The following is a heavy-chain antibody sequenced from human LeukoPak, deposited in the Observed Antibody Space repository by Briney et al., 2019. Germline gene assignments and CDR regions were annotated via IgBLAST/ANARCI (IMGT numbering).Heavy chain of an antibody. D-gene: IGHD6-13*01. CDR1: GFSFTNNW. V-gene: IGHV5-51*01. CDR2: IYPGDSDT. CDR3: ARIAAAGNDRWFDP. J-gene: IGHJ5*02. Sequence: GESLKISCKTSGFSFTNNWIGWVRQMPGKGLEWMGVIYPGDSDTRYSPSFQGQVTLSADKSISTAYLQWSSLKASDTAMYYCARIAAAGNDRWFDPWGQGTLVTVSS.